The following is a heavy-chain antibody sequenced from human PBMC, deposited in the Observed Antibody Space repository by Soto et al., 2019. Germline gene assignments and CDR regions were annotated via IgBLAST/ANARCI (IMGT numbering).Heavy chain of an antibody. CDR3: ARDGQAVAGYFDY. Sequence: GGSLRLSCAASGFTFSSYGMHWVRQAPGKGLEWVAVIWYDGSNKYYADSVKGRFTISRDNSKNTLYLQMNSLRAEDTAVYYCARDGQAVAGYFDYWGQGTLVTVSS. CDR1: GFTFSSYG. J-gene: IGHJ4*02. CDR2: IWYDGSNK. V-gene: IGHV3-33*01. D-gene: IGHD6-19*01.